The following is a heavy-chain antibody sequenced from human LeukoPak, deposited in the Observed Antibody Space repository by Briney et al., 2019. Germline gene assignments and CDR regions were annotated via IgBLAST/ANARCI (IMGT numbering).Heavy chain of an antibody. V-gene: IGHV1-2*06. D-gene: IGHD1-26*01. CDR3: ASLETGAIYLVGTTF. CDR2: INPNSGGT. Sequence: GASVKVSCKASGYTFTGYYMHWVRQAPGQGREWMGRINPNSGGTNYAQKFQGRVTMTRDTSISTAYRELRRLRSDDTAVYYCASLETGAIYLVGTTFWGQGTLVTVSS. CDR1: GYTFTGYY. J-gene: IGHJ4*02.